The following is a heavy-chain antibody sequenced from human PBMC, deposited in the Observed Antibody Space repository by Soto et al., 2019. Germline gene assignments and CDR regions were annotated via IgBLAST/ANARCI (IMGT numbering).Heavy chain of an antibody. V-gene: IGHV4-34*01. D-gene: IGHD6-13*01. CDR3: ARVVTKGRRYSSLKRYDYYYMDV. CDR1: GGSFSGYY. CDR2: INHSGST. Sequence: KPSETLSLTCAVYGGSFSGYYWSWIHQPPGKGLEWIGEINHSGSTNYNPSLKSRVTISVDTSKNQFSLKLSSVTAADTAVYYCARVVTKGRRYSSLKRYDYYYMDVWGKGTTVTVSS. J-gene: IGHJ6*03.